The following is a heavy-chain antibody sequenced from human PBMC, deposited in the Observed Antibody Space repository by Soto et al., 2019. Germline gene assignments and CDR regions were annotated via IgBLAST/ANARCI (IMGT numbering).Heavy chain of an antibody. CDR1: GLSIRSYY. CDR3: ARRYGGNFDY. V-gene: IGHV4-59*01. CDR2: IYYSGST. Sequence: SETLSLTCTVYGLSIRSYYWSWIRQPPGKGLEWIGYIYYSGSTNYNPSLKSRVTISVDTSKNQFSLKLSSVTAADTAVYYCARRYGGNFDYWGQGTLVTVS. J-gene: IGHJ4*02. D-gene: IGHD1-26*01.